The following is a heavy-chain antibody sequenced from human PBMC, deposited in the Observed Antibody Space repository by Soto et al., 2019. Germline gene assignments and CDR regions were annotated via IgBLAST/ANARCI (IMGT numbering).Heavy chain of an antibody. D-gene: IGHD6-19*01. J-gene: IGHJ4*02. CDR2: ISSSGGIT. V-gene: IGHV3-23*01. Sequence: EVQLLESGGNLVQPGGSLRLSCAASGFTFSNYVMSWVRQAPGKGLEWVSGISSSGGITYYEDSVQGRFTISSDNSKNTLYLQMNSLRSEDTAIYYCAKGWLVRGGQFDYWGQGTLVTVSS. CDR1: GFTFSNYV. CDR3: AKGWLVRGGQFDY.